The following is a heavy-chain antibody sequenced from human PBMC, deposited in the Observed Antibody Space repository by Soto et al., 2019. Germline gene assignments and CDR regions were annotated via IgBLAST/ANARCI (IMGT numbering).Heavy chain of an antibody. V-gene: IGHV1-18*01. CDR1: GYTFTSYG. J-gene: IGHJ4*02. D-gene: IGHD3-9*01. Sequence: QVQLVQSGAEVKKPGASVKVSCKASGYTFTSYGISWVRQAPGQGLEWMGWISAYSGNTDYAQKLQGRVTMTTDTSTRTAYMELRSVRSDDTAVYYCARQYDILTGYYVEVGYWGQGTLVTVSS. CDR2: ISAYSGNT. CDR3: ARQYDILTGYYVEVGY.